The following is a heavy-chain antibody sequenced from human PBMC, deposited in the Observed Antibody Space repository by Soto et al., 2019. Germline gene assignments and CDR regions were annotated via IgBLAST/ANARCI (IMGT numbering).Heavy chain of an antibody. CDR3: AIVPAAIGRYAFDI. D-gene: IGHD2-2*02. Sequence: MRLSCAASGFTFSSYAMSWVRQAPGKGLEWVSAISGSGGSTYYADSVKGRFTISRDNSKNTLYLQMNSLRAEDTAVYYCAIVPAAIGRYAFDIWGQGTMVTVSS. J-gene: IGHJ3*02. CDR2: ISGSGGST. V-gene: IGHV3-23*01. CDR1: GFTFSSYA.